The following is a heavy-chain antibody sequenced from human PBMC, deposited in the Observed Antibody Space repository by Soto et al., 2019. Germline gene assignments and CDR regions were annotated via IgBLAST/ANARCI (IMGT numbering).Heavy chain of an antibody. CDR1: GYSFTNYW. D-gene: IGHD2-15*01. CDR3: ARHIRRQYCSGGSCYSLDY. J-gene: IGHJ4*02. V-gene: IGHV5-51*01. Sequence: GESLKIFCKGSGYSFTNYWTGWGGQMPGKGLEWMGIIYPGDSDTRYSPSFQGQVTISADKSISTAYLQWSSLKASDTAMYYCARHIRRQYCSGGSCYSLDYWGQGTLVTVSS. CDR2: IYPGDSDT.